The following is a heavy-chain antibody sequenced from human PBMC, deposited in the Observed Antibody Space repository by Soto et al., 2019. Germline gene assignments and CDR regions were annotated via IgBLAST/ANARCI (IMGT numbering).Heavy chain of an antibody. CDR2: INIVGGAT. CDR3: TKNYYFDS. Sequence: GGSLRLSCVASGFTFSNYAMSWVRQAPAKAPEWVSSINIVGGATNYADSVRGRFAMSRDDSTNTVFLQMNSLRADDAAVYYCTKNYYFDSWGQGTLVTVSS. J-gene: IGHJ4*02. CDR1: GFTFSNYA. V-gene: IGHV3-23*01.